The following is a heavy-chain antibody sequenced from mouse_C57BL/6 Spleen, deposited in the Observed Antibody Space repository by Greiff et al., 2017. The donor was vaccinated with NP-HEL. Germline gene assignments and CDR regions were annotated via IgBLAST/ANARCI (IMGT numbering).Heavy chain of an antibody. J-gene: IGHJ4*01. CDR3: VKFSDYYAMDY. Sequence: DVMLVESGGGLVQPKGSLKLSCAASGFSFNTYAMNWVRQAPGKGLEWVARIRSKSNNYATYYADSVKDRFTISRDDSESMLYLQMNNLKTEDTAMYYCVKFSDYYAMDYWGQGTSVTVSS. V-gene: IGHV10-1*01. CDR2: IRSKSNNYAT. CDR1: GFSFNTYA.